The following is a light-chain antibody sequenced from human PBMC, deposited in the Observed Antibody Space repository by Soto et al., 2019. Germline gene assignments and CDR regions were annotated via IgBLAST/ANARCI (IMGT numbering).Light chain of an antibody. Sequence: EIVLTQSPGTLSLSPGERATLSCRASQSASSNYLAWYQQKPGQAPRLLIYAASTRATGIPDRFSGSGSGTDFTLTISRLEPEDFAVYYCQQYGRSPLLIFGGGTKVEIK. CDR3: QQYGRSPLLI. J-gene: IGKJ4*01. CDR1: QSASSNY. CDR2: AAS. V-gene: IGKV3-20*01.